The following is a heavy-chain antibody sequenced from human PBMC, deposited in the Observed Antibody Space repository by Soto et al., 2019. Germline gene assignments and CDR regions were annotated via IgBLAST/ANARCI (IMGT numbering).Heavy chain of an antibody. CDR1: GFTFSSYG. D-gene: IGHD6-13*01. Sequence: PGGSLRLSCAASGFTFSSYGMHWVRQAPGKGLEWVAVIWYDGSNKYYADSVKGRFTISRDNSKNTLYLQMNSLRAEDTAVYYCARGRSGSSWYHFDYWGQGTLVTVSS. J-gene: IGHJ4*02. CDR3: ARGRSGSSWYHFDY. CDR2: IWYDGSNK. V-gene: IGHV3-33*01.